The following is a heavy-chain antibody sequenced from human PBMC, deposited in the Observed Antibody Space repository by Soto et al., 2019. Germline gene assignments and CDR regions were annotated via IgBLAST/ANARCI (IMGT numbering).Heavy chain of an antibody. D-gene: IGHD6-19*01. J-gene: IGHJ6*03. Sequence: SVKVSCKTSGYTFTNYDINWVRQAPGQGLEWMGRIIPNLGIANYAQKFQGRVTITADKSTSTAYMELSSLRSEDTAVYYCAVIAVAGTPYYYMDVWGKGTTVTVSS. CDR1: GYTFTNYD. CDR2: IIPNLGIA. V-gene: IGHV1-69*04. CDR3: AVIAVAGTPYYYMDV.